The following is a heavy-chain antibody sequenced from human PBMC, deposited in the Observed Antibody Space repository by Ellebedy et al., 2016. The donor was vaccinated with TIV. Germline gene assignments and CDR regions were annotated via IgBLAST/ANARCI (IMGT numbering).Heavy chain of an antibody. D-gene: IGHD2-8*02. J-gene: IGHJ5*02. CDR3: ARLVTGFPNWLDP. V-gene: IGHV3-66*01. CDR1: GFTISTKY. CDR2: IYSDGRT. Sequence: PGGSLRLSCAASGFTISTKYMSWVRQAPGKGLEWVSAIYSDGRTEYADSVKGRFTTSRDNSKNMMYLQMNSLRAEDTAVYYCARLVTGFPNWLDPWGQGTLVTVSS.